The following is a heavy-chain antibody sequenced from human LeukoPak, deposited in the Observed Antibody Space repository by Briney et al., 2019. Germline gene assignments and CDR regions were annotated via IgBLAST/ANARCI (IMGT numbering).Heavy chain of an antibody. V-gene: IGHV3-23*01. D-gene: IGHD6-13*01. CDR2: ISGSGGST. J-gene: IGHJ4*02. Sequence: GGSLRLSCATSGFTFSSYVMSWVRQAPGKGLEWVSTISGSGGSTYYADSVKGRMTISRDSSKNTLSLQMTSLRAEDTAIYYCAKGVRYSSSWPADYWGQGTLVTVSS. CDR3: AKGVRYSSSWPADY. CDR1: GFTFSSYV.